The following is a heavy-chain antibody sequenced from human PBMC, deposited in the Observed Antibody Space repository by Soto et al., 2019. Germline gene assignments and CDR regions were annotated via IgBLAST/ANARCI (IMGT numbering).Heavy chain of an antibody. V-gene: IGHV5-51*01. CDR2: IYPGGSDT. CDR3: ARRGVGELPPAYWYYGMDV. J-gene: IGHJ6*02. CDR1: GYSFTSYY. D-gene: IGHD3-16*01. Sequence: PGESLKISCKGSGYSFTSYYIGWVRQMPGKGLEWMGIIYPGGSDTRYSPSFQGQVTISADKSLSTAFLQWSSLKASDTAMYYCARRGVGELPPAYWYYGMDVWGQGTTVTVSS.